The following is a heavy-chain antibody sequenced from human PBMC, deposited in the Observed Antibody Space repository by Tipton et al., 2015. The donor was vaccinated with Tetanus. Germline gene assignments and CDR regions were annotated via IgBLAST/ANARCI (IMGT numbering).Heavy chain of an antibody. J-gene: IGHJ4*02. V-gene: IGHV4-34*01. Sequence: TLSLTCAVYGGSFSGYYWSWIRQPPGKGLEWIGEINHSGSTNYNPSPKSRVTISVDTSKNQFSLKLSSVTAADTAVYYCARVRFSWAAAGRGFDYWGQGTLVTVSS. CDR3: ARVRFSWAAAGRGFDY. CDR1: GGSFSGYY. D-gene: IGHD6-13*01. CDR2: INHSGST.